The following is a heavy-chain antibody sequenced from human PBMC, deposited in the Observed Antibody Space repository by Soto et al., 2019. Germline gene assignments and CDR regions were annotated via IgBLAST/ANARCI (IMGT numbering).Heavy chain of an antibody. D-gene: IGHD1-26*01. CDR1: GFSFSDYG. CDR2: IWYDGSVT. CDR3: ARGGKWELLLRL. Sequence: QVQLVESGGGVVQPGRSLRLSCEGSGFSFSDYGMNWVRQAPGKGLEWVAVIWYDGSVTHYADSVKGRFTISRDISNITLYLQMNTLRVDDTAVYFCARGGKWELLLRLWGQGTRVSVSS. V-gene: IGHV3-33*01. J-gene: IGHJ4*02.